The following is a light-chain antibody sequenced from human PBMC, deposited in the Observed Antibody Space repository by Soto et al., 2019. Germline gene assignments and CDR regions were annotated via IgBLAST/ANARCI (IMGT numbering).Light chain of an antibody. J-gene: IGLJ1*01. CDR3: SSYTSSSTYV. CDR1: SSDVGGYNY. V-gene: IGLV2-14*01. CDR2: EVS. Sequence: QSALTQPASVSGSPGQSITISCPGTSSDVGGYNYVSWYQQHPGKAPKLMIYEVSSRPSGVSNRFSGSKSGNTASLTISGLQAEDEADYYCSSYTSSSTYVFGTGTQLTVL.